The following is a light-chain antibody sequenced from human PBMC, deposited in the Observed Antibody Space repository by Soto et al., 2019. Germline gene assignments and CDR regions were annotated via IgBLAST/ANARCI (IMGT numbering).Light chain of an antibody. CDR2: GAS. J-gene: IGKJ2*01. CDR3: QQYNSPPDT. CDR1: QSVSSSY. Sequence: EIELTQSPGTLSLSPGERGTLSCRASQSVSSSYLAWYQQKPGQAPRLIIYGASSRATGIPDRFSGSGSGTDFTLTISRLEPEDFAVYYCQQYNSPPDTFGQGTKLEIK. V-gene: IGKV3-20*01.